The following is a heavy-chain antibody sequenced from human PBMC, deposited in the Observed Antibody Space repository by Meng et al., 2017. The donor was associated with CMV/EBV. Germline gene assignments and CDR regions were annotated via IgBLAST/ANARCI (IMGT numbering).Heavy chain of an antibody. J-gene: IGHJ5*02. CDR2: ISSSSSYI. CDR1: GFTFSSYS. D-gene: IGHD4-17*01. CDR3: ARSRSVYGRFDP. V-gene: IGHV3-21*01. Sequence: GESLKISCAASGFTFSSYSMNWVRQAPGKGLEWVSSISSSSSYIYYADSVKGRFTISRDNAKNSLYLQMNSLRAEDTAVYYCARSRSVYGRFDPWGQGTLVTVSS.